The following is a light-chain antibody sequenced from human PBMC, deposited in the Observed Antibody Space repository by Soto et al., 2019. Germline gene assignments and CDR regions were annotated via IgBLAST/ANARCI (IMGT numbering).Light chain of an antibody. CDR2: EVS. J-gene: IGLJ3*02. Sequence: QSALTQPPSASGSPGQSVTISCTGTSSDAGGYNYVSWYQQHPGKAPKLMIYEVSKRPSGVPDGFSGSKSGNTASLTVSGLQADDEADYYCSSYAGSNNLVFGGGTKLTVL. V-gene: IGLV2-8*01. CDR1: SSDAGGYNY. CDR3: SSYAGSNNLV.